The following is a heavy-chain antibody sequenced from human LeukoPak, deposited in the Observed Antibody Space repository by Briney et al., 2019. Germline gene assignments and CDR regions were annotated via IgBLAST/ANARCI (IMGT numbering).Heavy chain of an antibody. CDR3: AREQSGGLSGSLGGLFASYHTYYYMDV. D-gene: IGHD3-16*01. Sequence: ASVKVSCKASGGTFSSYAISWVRQAPGQGLEWMGGIIPIFGTANYAQKFQGRVTITTDESTSTAYMELSSLRSEDTAVYFCAREQSGGLSGSLGGLFASYHTYYYMDVWGRGTTVTVSS. V-gene: IGHV1-69*05. J-gene: IGHJ6*03. CDR2: IIPIFGTA. CDR1: GGTFSSYA.